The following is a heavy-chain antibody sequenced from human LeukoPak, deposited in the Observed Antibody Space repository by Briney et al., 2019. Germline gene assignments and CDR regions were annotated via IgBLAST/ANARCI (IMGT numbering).Heavy chain of an antibody. CDR1: GGSISSYY. Sequence: SETLSLTCTVSGGSISSYYWSWIRQPPGKGLEWIGYIYYSGSTNYNPSLKSRVTISVDTSKNQFSLELSSVTAADTAVYYCARSEWLRPLSLFDYWGQGTLVTVSS. V-gene: IGHV4-59*08. J-gene: IGHJ4*02. CDR3: ARSEWLRPLSLFDY. CDR2: IYYSGST. D-gene: IGHD5-12*01.